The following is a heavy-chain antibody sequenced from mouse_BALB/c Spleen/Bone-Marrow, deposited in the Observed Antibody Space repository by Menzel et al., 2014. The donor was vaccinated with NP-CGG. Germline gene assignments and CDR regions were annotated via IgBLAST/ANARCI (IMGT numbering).Heavy chain of an antibody. CDR2: INPSNGGT. D-gene: IGHD1-1*01. Sequence: QVQLQQSGAELVKPGASVKLSCKASGYTFTSYYMYWVKQRPGQGLEWTGGINPSNGGTNFNEKFKSKATLTVDKSSSTAYMQLSSLTSEDSAVYYCTRDHYYYGSSYWYFDVWGAGTTVTVSS. CDR1: GYTFTSYY. CDR3: TRDHYYYGSSYWYFDV. V-gene: IGHV1S81*02. J-gene: IGHJ1*01.